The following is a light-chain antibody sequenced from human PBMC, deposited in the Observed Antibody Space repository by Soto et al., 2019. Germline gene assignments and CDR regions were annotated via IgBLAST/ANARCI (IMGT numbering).Light chain of an antibody. J-gene: IGKJ2*01. V-gene: IGKV3-11*01. Sequence: EIVLTQSPATLSLSPGERATLSCRASQSVSSYLAWYQQKPGQAPGLLIYDASNRATGIPARFSGSGSGTDFTLTISSLEPEDFAVYYCQQRSNWSYTFGQGT. CDR3: QQRSNWSYT. CDR1: QSVSSY. CDR2: DAS.